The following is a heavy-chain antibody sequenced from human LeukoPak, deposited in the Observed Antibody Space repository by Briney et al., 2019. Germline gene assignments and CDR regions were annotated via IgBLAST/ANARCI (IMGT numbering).Heavy chain of an antibody. CDR1: GYTFTGYY. D-gene: IGHD1-26*01. V-gene: IGHV1-2*02. CDR3: AGAAGIVGASLDDAFDI. CDR2: INPNSGGT. J-gene: IGHJ3*02. Sequence: ASVKVSCKASGYTFTGYYKHWVRQAPGQGLEWMGWINPNSGGTNYAQKFQGRVTITRDTSISTAYMELSRLRSDDTAVYYCAGAAGIVGASLDDAFDIWGQGTMVTVSS.